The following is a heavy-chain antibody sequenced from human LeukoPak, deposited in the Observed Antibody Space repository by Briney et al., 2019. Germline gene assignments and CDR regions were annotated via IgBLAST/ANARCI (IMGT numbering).Heavy chain of an antibody. J-gene: IGHJ4*02. V-gene: IGHV3-74*01. CDR1: GFTLSSYW. CDR2: INSVGSST. D-gene: IGHD2-15*01. Sequence: GGPLRLSCAASGFTLSSYWMHWVRQAPGKGLMWVSRINSVGSSTSYADSVKGRFTISRDNAKNSVYLQMTSRKAEDTAVYYCARRAGADIAVVVASNYYFDYWGQGTLVAVSS. CDR3: ARRAGADIAVVVASNYYFDY.